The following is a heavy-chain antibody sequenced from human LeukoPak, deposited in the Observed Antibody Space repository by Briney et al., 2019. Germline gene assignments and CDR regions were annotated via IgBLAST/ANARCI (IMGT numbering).Heavy chain of an antibody. J-gene: IGHJ4*02. V-gene: IGHV1-2*02. CDR3: AKDHTIRSFDS. CDR2: INPNSGGT. D-gene: IGHD1-14*01. Sequence: VASVKVSCKASGYTFTDYYIHWVRQAPGQGLEWMGWINPNSGGTNYAQKFQGRVTMTRDRSISTAYMELSRLRSDDTAVYYCAKDHTIRSFDSWGQGTLVTVSS. CDR1: GYTFTDYY.